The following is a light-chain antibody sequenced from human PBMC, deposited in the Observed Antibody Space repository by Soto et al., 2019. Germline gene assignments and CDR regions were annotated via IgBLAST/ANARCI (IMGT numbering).Light chain of an antibody. Sequence: QSALTQPASVSGSTRQSITISCTGTSSDVGGYDYVSWYQQHPGKAPKLMLYDVDNRPSGVSNRFSGSKSGNTASLTISGLQAEDEADYYCSSYTSSITLVFGAGTQLTVL. CDR3: SSYTSSITLV. J-gene: IGLJ2*01. CDR2: DVD. CDR1: SSDVGGYDY. V-gene: IGLV2-14*03.